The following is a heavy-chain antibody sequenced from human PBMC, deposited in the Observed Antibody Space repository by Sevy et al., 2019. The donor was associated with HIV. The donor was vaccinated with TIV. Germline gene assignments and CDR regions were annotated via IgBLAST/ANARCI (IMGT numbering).Heavy chain of an antibody. V-gene: IGHV4-31*03. CDR3: ARSPYVPGFDY. D-gene: IGHD3-10*01. CDR2: IYYSGST. CDR1: GGSISSGGYX. Sequence: SETLSLTCTVSGGSISSGGYXXXXIRQHPGKGLEWIGYIYYSGSTYYNPSLKSRVTISVDTSKNQFSLKLSSVTAADTAVYYCARSPYVPGFDYWGQGTLVTVSS. J-gene: IGHJ4*02.